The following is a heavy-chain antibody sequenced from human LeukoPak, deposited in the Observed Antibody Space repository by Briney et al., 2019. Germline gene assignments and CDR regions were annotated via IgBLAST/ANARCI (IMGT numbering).Heavy chain of an antibody. CDR1: GFTISSNY. CDR2: IYSGGNT. Sequence: GGSLRLSCAVSGFTISSNYMSWVRQAPGKGLKWVSIIYSGGNTYYTDSVKGRFTISRDNAKNTLYLQMNSLRAEDTAVYYCARGGDDYVWGSPLDYWGQGTLVTVSS. CDR3: ARGGDDYVWGSPLDY. V-gene: IGHV3-66*01. D-gene: IGHD3-16*01. J-gene: IGHJ4*02.